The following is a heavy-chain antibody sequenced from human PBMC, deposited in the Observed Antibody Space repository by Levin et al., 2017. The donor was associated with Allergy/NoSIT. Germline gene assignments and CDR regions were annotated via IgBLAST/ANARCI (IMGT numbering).Heavy chain of an antibody. Sequence: LSLTCAASGFTFSRSPMAWVRQAPGKGLEWVATISSSSDATYYAGSVKGRFTISRDNSKNTLYLQMSSLRAEDTAVFYCAKDDGFKWEIREDFDYWGQGTLVTVSS. CDR3: AKDDGFKWEIREDFDY. CDR2: ISSSSDAT. CDR1: GFTFSRSP. V-gene: IGHV3-23*01. J-gene: IGHJ4*02. D-gene: IGHD1-26*01.